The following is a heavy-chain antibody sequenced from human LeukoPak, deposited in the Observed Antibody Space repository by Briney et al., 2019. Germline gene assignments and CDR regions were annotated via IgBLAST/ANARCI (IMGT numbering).Heavy chain of an antibody. CDR2: IYYSGST. Sequence: SETLSLTCTVSGASISRTSYYWSWIRQPPGKGLEWIGYIYYSGSTNYNPSLKSRVTISVDTSKNQFSLKLSSVTAADTAVYYCARVSLTTVTAHFDYWGQGTLVTVSS. J-gene: IGHJ4*02. CDR1: GASISRTSYY. CDR3: ARVSLTTVTAHFDY. D-gene: IGHD4-11*01. V-gene: IGHV4-61*01.